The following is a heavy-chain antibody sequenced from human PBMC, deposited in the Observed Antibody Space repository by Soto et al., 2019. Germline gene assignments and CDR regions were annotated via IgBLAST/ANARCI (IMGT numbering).Heavy chain of an antibody. CDR3: VRKYPGTRPFDY. J-gene: IGHJ4*01. D-gene: IGHD2-2*01. CDR2: IGTDGNT. CDR1: GFTFNSYA. V-gene: IGHV3-23*01. Sequence: GGSLRLSCAASGFTFNSYAMNWVRQAPGKGLAWVSAIGTDGNTYYANSVKGRFTISRDNSRTTLYLQMNSLRVEDTALYYCVRKYPGTRPFDYWGQGTLVTVSS.